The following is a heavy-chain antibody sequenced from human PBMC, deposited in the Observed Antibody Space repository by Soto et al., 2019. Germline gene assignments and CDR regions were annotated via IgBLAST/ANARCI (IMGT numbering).Heavy chain of an antibody. CDR3: VRKYPGTRPFDY. J-gene: IGHJ4*01. D-gene: IGHD2-2*01. CDR2: IGTDGNT. CDR1: GFTFNSYA. V-gene: IGHV3-23*01. Sequence: GGSLRLSCAASGFTFNSYAMNWVRQAPGKGLAWVSAIGTDGNTYYANSVKGRFTISRDNSRTTLYLQMNSLRVEDTALYYCVRKYPGTRPFDYWGQGTLVTVSS.